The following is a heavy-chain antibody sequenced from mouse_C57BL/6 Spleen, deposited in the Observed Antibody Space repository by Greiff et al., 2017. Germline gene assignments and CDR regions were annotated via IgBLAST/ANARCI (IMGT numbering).Heavy chain of an antibody. J-gene: IGHJ2*01. CDR1: GFNIKDYY. V-gene: IGHV14-1*01. Sequence: EVQLQQSGAELVRPGASVKLSCTASGFNIKDYYMHWVKQRPEQGLEWIGRIDPEDGDTEYAPKFPGKATMTADTSSNTAYLQLSSLTSEDTAVYYCTSLITTVVADYWGQGTTLTVSS. CDR3: TSLITTVVADY. CDR2: IDPEDGDT. D-gene: IGHD1-1*01.